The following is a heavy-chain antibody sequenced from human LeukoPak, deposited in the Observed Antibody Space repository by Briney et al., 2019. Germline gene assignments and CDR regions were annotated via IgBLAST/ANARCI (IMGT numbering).Heavy chain of an antibody. CDR2: IYYSGST. CDR3: ARQGWELLVPSGSGSVDY. CDR1: GGSISSSSYY. J-gene: IGHJ4*02. Sequence: PSETLSLTCTVSGGSISSSSYYWGWIRQPPGKGLEWIGSIYYSGSTYYNPSLKSRVTISVDTSKNQFSLKLSSVTAADTAVYYCARQGWELLVPSGSGSVDYWGQGTLVTVSS. D-gene: IGHD1-26*01. V-gene: IGHV4-39*01.